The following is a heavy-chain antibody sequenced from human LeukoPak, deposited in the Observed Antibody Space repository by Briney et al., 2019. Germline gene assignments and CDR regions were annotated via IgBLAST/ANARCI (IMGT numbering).Heavy chain of an antibody. J-gene: IGHJ3*01. CDR2: ISDSGGSA. D-gene: IGHD3-22*01. CDR3: SAGEGYYDSSDYYSAWAFNV. Sequence: GGSLRLSCAASGFTFNTYAMSGVRQAPGKGREGVSAISDSGGSAYYADSVKGRFTISRDNSKNTLYLQMNSLRAEDTAVYYCSAGEGYYDSSDYYSAWAFNVWGQGTMVTVSS. CDR1: GFTFNTYA. V-gene: IGHV3-23*01.